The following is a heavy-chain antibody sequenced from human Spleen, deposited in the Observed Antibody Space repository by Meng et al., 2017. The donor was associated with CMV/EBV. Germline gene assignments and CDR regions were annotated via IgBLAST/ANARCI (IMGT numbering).Heavy chain of an antibody. CDR3: ARDQQLIPAEYFQH. J-gene: IGHJ1*01. CDR2: SSDYNGNT. Sequence: QVQLGQSAAEVKNPEASVKVPAKASGYTFTSYGMSWMRQAPGQGLEWMGWSSDYNGNTIYAQKVQGRVTMTTDASTNTAYLELRSLRSDDTAVYYCARDQQLIPAEYFQHWGPGTLVTVSS. CDR1: GYTFTSYG. V-gene: IGHV1-18*01. D-gene: IGHD6-13*01.